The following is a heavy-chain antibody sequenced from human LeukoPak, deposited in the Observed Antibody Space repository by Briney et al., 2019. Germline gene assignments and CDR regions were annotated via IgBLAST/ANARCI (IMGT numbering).Heavy chain of an antibody. CDR3: AREPPGY. CDR2: IYTNGGA. CDR1: GGSVTSGNYY. J-gene: IGHJ4*02. Sequence: SETLSLTCTVSGGSVTSGNYYWNWIRQPAGKGLEWIGRIYTNGGASYNPSLKSRLTISIDASKNQFSLKLSSVTAADPAVYYCAREPPGYWGQGILVTVSS. V-gene: IGHV4-61*02.